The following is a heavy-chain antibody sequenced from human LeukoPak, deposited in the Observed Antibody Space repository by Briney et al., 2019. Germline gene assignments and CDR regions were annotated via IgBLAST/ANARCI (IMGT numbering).Heavy chain of an antibody. V-gene: IGHV3-7*03. CDR1: GFTFSSYW. Sequence: AGGSLRLSCAASGFTFSSYWMSWVRQAPGKGLEWVANIKQDESEKYYVDSVKGRFTISRDNAKNSLYLQMNSLRAEDTAVYYCARAKPKNMVRGLIMRRESRYYFDYWGQGTLDTVSS. J-gene: IGHJ4*02. CDR2: IKQDESEK. CDR3: ARAKPKNMVRGLIMRRESRYYFDY. D-gene: IGHD3-10*01.